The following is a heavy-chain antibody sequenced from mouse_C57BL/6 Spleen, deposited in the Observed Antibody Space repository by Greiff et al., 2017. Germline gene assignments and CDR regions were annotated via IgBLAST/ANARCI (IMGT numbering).Heavy chain of an antibody. Sequence: VQLQQSGPELVKPGASVKISCKASGYTFTDYYMNWVKQSHGKSLEWIGDINPNNGGTSYNQKFKGKAPLTVDKSSSTAYMELRSLTSEDSAVYYCARGGGYDWYFDVWGTGPTVTVSS. V-gene: IGHV1-26*01. J-gene: IGHJ1*03. CDR1: GYTFTDYY. CDR2: INPNNGGT. CDR3: ARGGGYDWYFDV. D-gene: IGHD2-2*01.